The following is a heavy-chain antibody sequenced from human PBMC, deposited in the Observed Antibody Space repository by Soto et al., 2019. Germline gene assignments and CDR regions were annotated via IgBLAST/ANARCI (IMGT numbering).Heavy chain of an antibody. CDR3: AREGRGYRDFDY. CDR1: GFTFSSYW. V-gene: IGHV3-74*01. CDR2: INSDGSST. D-gene: IGHD3-16*02. Sequence: GGSLRLSCAASGFTFSSYWMHWVRQAPGKGLVWVSRINSDGSSTSYADSVKGRFTISRDNAKNTLYLQMNSLRAEDTAVYYCAREGRGYRDFDYWGQGTLVTVSS. J-gene: IGHJ4*02.